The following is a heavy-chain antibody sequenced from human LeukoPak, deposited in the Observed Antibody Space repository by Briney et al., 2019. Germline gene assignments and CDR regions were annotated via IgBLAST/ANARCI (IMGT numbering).Heavy chain of an antibody. D-gene: IGHD3-10*01. J-gene: IGHJ4*02. V-gene: IGHV4-39*01. Sequence: SETLSLTSTVSGDSISSSTYYGGWIRQPPGKGLEWIRSIHYSGSTYYNPSLKSRVTISVDTSKKQFALKVSSVTAAGTAVYYCARHQFYGSGSYYFDQWGQGTLVTVSS. CDR2: IHYSGST. CDR1: GDSISSSTYY. CDR3: ARHQFYGSGSYYFDQ.